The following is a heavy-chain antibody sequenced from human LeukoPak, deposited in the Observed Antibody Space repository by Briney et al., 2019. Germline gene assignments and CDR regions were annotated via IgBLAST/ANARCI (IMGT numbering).Heavy chain of an antibody. CDR1: GGTFSSYA. V-gene: IGHV1-69*13. J-gene: IGHJ4*02. CDR3: ARGQIQYYYDSSGYYPLGFDY. CDR2: IIPIFGTA. D-gene: IGHD3-22*01. Sequence: GASVNVSCTASGGTFSSYAISWVRQAPGQGLEWMGGIIPIFGTANYAQKFQGRVTITADESTSTAYMELSSLRSEDTAVYYCARGQIQYYYDSSGYYPLGFDYWGQGTLVTVSS.